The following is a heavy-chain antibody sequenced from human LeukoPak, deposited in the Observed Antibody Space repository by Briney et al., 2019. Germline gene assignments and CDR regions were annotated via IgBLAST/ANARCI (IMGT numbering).Heavy chain of an antibody. V-gene: IGHV3-7*01. Sequence: GGSLRLSCAASGFTFSSYWMSWVRQAPGKGLEWVANIKQDGSEKYYVDSVKGRFTISRDNAKNSLYLQMNSLTAADTAVYYCARGGYVGSSASWGQGTLVTVSS. CDR3: ARGGYVGSSAS. J-gene: IGHJ5*02. CDR2: IKQDGSEK. D-gene: IGHD6-6*01. CDR1: GFTFSSYW.